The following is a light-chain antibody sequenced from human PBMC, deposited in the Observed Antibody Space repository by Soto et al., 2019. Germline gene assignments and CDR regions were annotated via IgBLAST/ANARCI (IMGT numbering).Light chain of an antibody. J-gene: IGKJ2*01. CDR3: QQYYGSPPYT. V-gene: IGKV4-1*01. Sequence: DIVMTQSPDSLAVSLGERATINCKSSQSILYSSNNKNYLTWYQQKPGQSPKLLMSWASTRESGVPDRFSGSGSGTDFTLTISSLQAEDVAVYYCQQYYGSPPYTFGQGTKLEIK. CDR1: QSILYSSNNKNY. CDR2: WAS.